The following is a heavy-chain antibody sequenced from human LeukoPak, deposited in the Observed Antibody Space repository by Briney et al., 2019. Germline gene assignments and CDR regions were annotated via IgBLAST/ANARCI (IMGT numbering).Heavy chain of an antibody. D-gene: IGHD2-8*01. V-gene: IGHV3-74*03. CDR3: TRSGFSNGYDY. CDR1: GFSFSGHW. CDR2: ITPDGTDT. Sequence: GGFLRLSCVASGFSFSGHWMHWVRQAPGKGLVAVSRITPDGTDTAYADSVKGRFTISRDNAKNTLYLEMNSLTAEDTALYYCTRSGFSNGYDYWGQGTLVTVSS. J-gene: IGHJ4*02.